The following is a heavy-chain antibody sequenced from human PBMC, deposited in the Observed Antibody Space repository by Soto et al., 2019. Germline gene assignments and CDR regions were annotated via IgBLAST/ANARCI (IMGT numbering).Heavy chain of an antibody. J-gene: IGHJ6*04. D-gene: IGHD6-19*01. CDR1: GYSFTSYW. CDR3: ARQMWPVDYYYGMDV. Sequence: GESLKISCKGSGYSFTSYWIGWVRQMPGKGLEWMGIIYPGDSDTRYSPSFQGQVTISADKSISTAYLQWSSLKASDTAMYYCARQMWPVDYYYGMDVWGKGTTVAVSS. CDR2: IYPGDSDT. V-gene: IGHV5-51*01.